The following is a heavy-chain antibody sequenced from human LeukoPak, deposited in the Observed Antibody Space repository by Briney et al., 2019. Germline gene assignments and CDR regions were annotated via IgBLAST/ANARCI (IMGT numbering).Heavy chain of an antibody. CDR2: IRYDGSNK. J-gene: IGHJ4*02. D-gene: IGHD6-13*01. Sequence: GGSLRLSCAASGFSFSNYGMHWVRQAPGKGLEWVAFIRYDGSNKYYADSVKGRFTISRDNAKNSLYLQMNSLRAEDMALYYCAKGLRGIAAAGVDYWGQGTLVTVSS. CDR3: AKGLRGIAAAGVDY. CDR1: GFSFSNYG. V-gene: IGHV3-30*02.